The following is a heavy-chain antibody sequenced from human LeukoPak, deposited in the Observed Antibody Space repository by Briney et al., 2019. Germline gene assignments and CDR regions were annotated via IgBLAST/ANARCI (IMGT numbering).Heavy chain of an antibody. CDR1: GGSISSSSYY. CDR2: IYYSGST. Sequence: PSETLSLTCTVSGGSISSSSYYWGWIRQPPGKGLEWIGSIYYSGSTYYNPSLKSRVTISVDTSKNQFSLKLSSVTAADTAVYYCASTYDSRGPFLNSWGQGTLVTVSS. J-gene: IGHJ4*02. CDR3: ASTYDSRGPFLNS. D-gene: IGHD3-22*01. V-gene: IGHV4-39*07.